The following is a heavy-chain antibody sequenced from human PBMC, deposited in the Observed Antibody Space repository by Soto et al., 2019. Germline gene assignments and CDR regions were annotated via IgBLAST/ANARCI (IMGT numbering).Heavy chain of an antibody. D-gene: IGHD3-22*01. CDR3: ARASYYYDSSGYYERSETIIDY. CDR2: INHSGST. J-gene: IGHJ4*02. CDR1: GGSFSGYY. Sequence: SEALSLTCAVYGGSFSGYYWSWIRQPPGKGLEWIGEINHSGSTNYNPSLKSRVTISVDTSKNQFSLKLSSVTAADTAVYYCARASYYYDSSGYYERSETIIDYWGQGTLVTVS. V-gene: IGHV4-34*01.